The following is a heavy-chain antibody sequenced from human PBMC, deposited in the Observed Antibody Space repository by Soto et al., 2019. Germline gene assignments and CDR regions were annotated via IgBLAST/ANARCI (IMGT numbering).Heavy chain of an antibody. D-gene: IGHD5-12*01. V-gene: IGHV1-3*01. CDR2: INAGNGNT. Sequence: ASVKVSCKASGYTFTSYAMHWVRQAPGQRLEWMGWINAGNGNTKYSQKFQGRVTITRDTSASTAYMELSSLRSEDTAVYYCARQVQSGYYYYYDYYVVVCGKGRRVTVSS. CDR1: GYTFTSYA. J-gene: IGHJ6*03. CDR3: ARQVQSGYYYYYDYYVVV.